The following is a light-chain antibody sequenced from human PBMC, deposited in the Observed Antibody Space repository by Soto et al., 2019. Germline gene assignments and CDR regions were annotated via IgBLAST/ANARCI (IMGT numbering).Light chain of an antibody. J-gene: IGKJ1*01. V-gene: IGKV3-15*01. CDR2: GAS. CDR1: QSVSSN. CDR3: QHYINWLRTWT. Sequence: EIVMTPSPATLSVSPGERATLSCRASQSVSSNLAWYQQKPGQAPRLLIYGASTRATGIPARFSGSGSGTEFTLTISSLQSEDFAVYYCQHYINWLRTWTFGQRTKVDI.